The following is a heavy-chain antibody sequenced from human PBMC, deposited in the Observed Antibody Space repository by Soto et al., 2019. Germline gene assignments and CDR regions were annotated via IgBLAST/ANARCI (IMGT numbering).Heavy chain of an antibody. Sequence: SASVSLTCNVSRGSISSYYGGWIRPPPGKGLEWIGYIYYSGSTNYNPSIKSLFTISVDTSKNQFSLKLSSVTAADTAVYSCASGWHIRHSFDPWEPVNMVSFTS. CDR1: RGSISSYY. J-gene: IGHJ5*01. V-gene: IGHV4-59*01. CDR3: ASGWHIRHSFDP. D-gene: IGHD2-21*01. CDR2: IYYSGST.